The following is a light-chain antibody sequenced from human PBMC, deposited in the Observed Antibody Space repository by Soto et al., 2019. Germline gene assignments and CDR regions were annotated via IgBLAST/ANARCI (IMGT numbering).Light chain of an antibody. CDR1: SSDVGGYNY. CDR2: DVS. V-gene: IGLV2-14*01. Sequence: QSALTQPASVSGSPGQSITISCTGTSSDVGGYNYVSWYQQHPGKAPKLMIYDVSNRPSGVSNRFSGSKTGNTASLTISGHQAEDEADYYCSSYTSSSTLIFGGGTKVTVL. J-gene: IGLJ2*01. CDR3: SSYTSSSTLI.